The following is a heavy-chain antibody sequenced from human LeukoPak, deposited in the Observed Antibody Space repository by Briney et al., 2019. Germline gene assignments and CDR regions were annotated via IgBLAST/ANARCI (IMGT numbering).Heavy chain of an antibody. V-gene: IGHV3-33*08. Sequence: GGSLRLSCAASGFTFSSYDMHWVRQAPGKGLEWVAVIWYDGSNKYYADSVKGRFTISRDNSKNTLYLQMNSLRAEDTAVYYCARNPYSSRRNPETYAFDIWGQGTMVTVSS. D-gene: IGHD6-13*01. CDR2: IWYDGSNK. CDR3: ARNPYSSRRNPETYAFDI. J-gene: IGHJ3*02. CDR1: GFTFSSYD.